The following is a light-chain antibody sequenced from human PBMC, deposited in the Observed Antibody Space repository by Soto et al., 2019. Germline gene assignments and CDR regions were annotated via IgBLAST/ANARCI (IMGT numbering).Light chain of an antibody. Sequence: QSVLAQPSSVSGSPGQSITISCTGTSTDVGGYNYVSWYQHHSGKAPKLLIYEVTNRPSGISDRFSGSKSVNTASLTISGLQAEDESDYYCCSYSGTDTPFVFGTGTKLTVL. CDR3: CSYSGTDTPFV. CDR1: STDVGGYNY. J-gene: IGLJ1*01. V-gene: IGLV2-14*01. CDR2: EVT.